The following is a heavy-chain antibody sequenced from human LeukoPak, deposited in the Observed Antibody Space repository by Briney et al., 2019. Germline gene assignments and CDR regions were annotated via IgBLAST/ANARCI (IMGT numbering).Heavy chain of an antibody. D-gene: IGHD6-13*01. CDR2: INPNSGGT. CDR3: ARVGLDSSWFDY. Sequence: GASVKVSCKASGYTFIGYYMHWVRQAPGQGLEWMGWINPNSGGTNYAQKFQGRVTMTRDTSISTAYMELHRLRSDDTAVYFCARVGLDSSWFDYWGQGTLVTVSS. V-gene: IGHV1-2*02. CDR1: GYTFIGYY. J-gene: IGHJ4*02.